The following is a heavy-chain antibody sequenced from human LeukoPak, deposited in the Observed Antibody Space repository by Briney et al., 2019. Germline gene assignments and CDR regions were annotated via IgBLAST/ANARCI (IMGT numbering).Heavy chain of an antibody. J-gene: IGHJ3*02. V-gene: IGHV4-59*01. D-gene: IGHD3-22*01. CDR1: GGSISSYY. CDR2: IYYSGST. CDR3: ASTYDSSGYYFADAFDI. Sequence: SETLSLTCTVSGGSISSYYWSWIRQPPGKGLEWIGYIYYSGSTNYNPSFKSRVTISVDTSKNQFSLKLSSVTAADTAVYYCASTYDSSGYYFADAFDIWGQGTMVTVSS.